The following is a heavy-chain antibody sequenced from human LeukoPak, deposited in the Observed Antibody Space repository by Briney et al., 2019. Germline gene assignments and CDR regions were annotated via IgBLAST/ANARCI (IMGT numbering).Heavy chain of an antibody. Sequence: GGSLRLSCAASGFTFSSYSMNWVRQAPGKGLEWVSSIGSDSTYIYYTDSVKGRFTISRDNAKNSLYLQMNSLRAEDTAVYYCAQRGPAAIPYYFDYWGQGILVTVSS. J-gene: IGHJ4*02. CDR1: GFTFSSYS. V-gene: IGHV3-21*04. CDR2: IGSDSTYI. D-gene: IGHD2-2*01. CDR3: AQRGPAAIPYYFDY.